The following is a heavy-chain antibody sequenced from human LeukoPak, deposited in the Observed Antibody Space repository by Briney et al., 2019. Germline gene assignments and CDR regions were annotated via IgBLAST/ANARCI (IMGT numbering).Heavy chain of an antibody. J-gene: IGHJ4*02. D-gene: IGHD3-3*01. CDR1: GGSISSYY. V-gene: IGHV4-59*01. Sequence: PSETLSLTCTVSGGSISSYYWSWIRQPPGKGLEWIGYVYYSGSTNYSPSLNSRVTISVDTSKNQFSLKLSSVTAADTAVYYCARDSDFPYYFDYWGQGTLVTVSS. CDR3: ARDSDFPYYFDY. CDR2: VYYSGST.